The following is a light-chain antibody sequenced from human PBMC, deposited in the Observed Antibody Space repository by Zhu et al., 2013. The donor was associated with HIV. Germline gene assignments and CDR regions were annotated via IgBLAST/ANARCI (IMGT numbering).Light chain of an antibody. J-gene: IGKJ4*01. CDR3: HQYNKWPLT. V-gene: IGKV3-15*01. CDR2: AAY. Sequence: EIVMTQSPATLSASPGERVTLSCRASQSVSSDLAWYHQKPGQPPSLLIFAAYTRATGVPARFSGSGSGTEFSLTISSLQSEDFGFYYCHQYNKWPLTFGGGTKVEVK. CDR1: QSVSSD.